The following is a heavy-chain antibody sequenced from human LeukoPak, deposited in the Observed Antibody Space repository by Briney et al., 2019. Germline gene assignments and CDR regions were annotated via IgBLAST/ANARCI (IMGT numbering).Heavy chain of an antibody. Sequence: SETLSLTCAGSGGSISSSNWWRWVREPRGEGLEWIGDIYRSGSYNYNPSLKSRITMSVDTSKNQFSLKLISVTAADTALYYCARAYIAADAFDIWGQGTMVTVSS. CDR1: GGSISSSNW. J-gene: IGHJ3*02. V-gene: IGHV4-4*02. D-gene: IGHD6-13*01. CDR3: ARAYIAADAFDI. CDR2: IYRSGSY.